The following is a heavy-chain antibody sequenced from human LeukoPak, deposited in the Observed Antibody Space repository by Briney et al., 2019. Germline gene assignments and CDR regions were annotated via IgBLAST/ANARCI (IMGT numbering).Heavy chain of an antibody. D-gene: IGHD3-22*01. CDR2: MYTLGNT. J-gene: IGHJ4*02. Sequence: GGSLRLSCAASGFTFSDYYMTWVRQAPGKGLEWVSVMYTLGNTYYADSVRGRFTISRDNSKNTLYLQMNSLRAEDTAVYYCTRHNYYEDGFDYWGQGTLVTVSS. CDR3: TRHNYYEDGFDY. V-gene: IGHV3-66*04. CDR1: GFTFSDYY.